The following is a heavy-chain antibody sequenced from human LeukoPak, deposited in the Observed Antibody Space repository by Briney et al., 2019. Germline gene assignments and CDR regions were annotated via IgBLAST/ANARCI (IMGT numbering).Heavy chain of an antibody. CDR2: ISSSSSTI. V-gene: IGHV3-48*04. CDR3: AELGITMIGGV. CDR1: GFTFSSYS. Sequence: GGSLRLSCAASGFTFSSYSMNWVRQAPGKGLEWVSYISSSSSTIYYPDSVRGRFTISRDNAKNSLYLQMNSLRAEHTAVYYCAELGITMIGGVWGKGTTVTISS. D-gene: IGHD3-10*02. J-gene: IGHJ6*04.